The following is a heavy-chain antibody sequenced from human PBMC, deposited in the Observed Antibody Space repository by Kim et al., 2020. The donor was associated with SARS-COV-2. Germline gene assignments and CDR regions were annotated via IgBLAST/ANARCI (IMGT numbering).Heavy chain of an antibody. D-gene: IGHD3-3*01. J-gene: IGHJ4*02. CDR2: INAGNGNT. CDR1: GYTFTSYA. V-gene: IGHV1-3*01. Sequence: ASVKVSCKASGYTFTSYAMHWVRQAPGQRLEWMGWINAGNGNTKYSQKFQGRVTITRDTSASTAYMELSSLRSEDTAVYYCARGRAYHDFWSGYPPPDYWGQGTLVTVSS. CDR3: ARGRAYHDFWSGYPPPDY.